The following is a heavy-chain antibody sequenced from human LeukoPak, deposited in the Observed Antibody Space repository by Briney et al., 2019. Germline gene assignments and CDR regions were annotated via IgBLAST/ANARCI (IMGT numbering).Heavy chain of an antibody. V-gene: IGHV4-28*03. CDR2: IYHNGDT. CDR3: ARDYNYDFWSGYGH. J-gene: IGHJ4*02. Sequence: PSETLSLTCDVYRYSVNNNDWWGWIRQPPGKGLEWIGYIYHNGDTYYSPSLKSRITLSVDTSKNQFSLRLTSVTAMDAAVYYCARDYNYDFWSGYGHWGQGTLVTVSS. CDR1: RYSVNNNDW. D-gene: IGHD3-3*01.